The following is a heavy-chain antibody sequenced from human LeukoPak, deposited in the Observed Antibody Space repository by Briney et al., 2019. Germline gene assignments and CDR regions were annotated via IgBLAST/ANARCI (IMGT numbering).Heavy chain of an antibody. CDR3: ARHAGGSGYSYGCVGY. D-gene: IGHD5-18*01. CDR1: GGSISSSSYY. V-gene: IGHV4-39*01. CDR2: IYYSGST. J-gene: IGHJ4*02. Sequence: SETLSLTCTVSGGSISSSSYYWGWIRQPPGKGLEWIGSIYYSGSTYYNPSLKSRVTISVDTSKNQFSLKLSSVTAADTAVYYCARHAGGSGYSYGCVGYWGQGTLVTVSS.